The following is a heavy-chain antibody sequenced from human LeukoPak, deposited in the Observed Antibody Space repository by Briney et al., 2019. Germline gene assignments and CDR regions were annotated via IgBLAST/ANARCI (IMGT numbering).Heavy chain of an antibody. CDR3: ASRNLFQH. CDR1: GFSFRGYW. CDR2: IKYDGSDQ. Sequence: GGSLRLSCAVSGFSFRGYWMSWVRQAPGKGLEWVANIKYDGSDQYYVDSVKGRFTISRDNAKNSLSLQMNSLRAEDTAVYYCASRNLFQHWGQGTLVTVSS. V-gene: IGHV3-7*01. D-gene: IGHD1-14*01. J-gene: IGHJ1*01.